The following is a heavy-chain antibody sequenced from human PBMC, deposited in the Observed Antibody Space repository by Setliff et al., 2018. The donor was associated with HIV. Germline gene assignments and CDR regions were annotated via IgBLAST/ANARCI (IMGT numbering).Heavy chain of an antibody. D-gene: IGHD3-22*01. Sequence: GGSLRLSCAASGFTFSNAWMSWVRQAPGKGLEWVANIKQDGSEKYYVDSVKGRFTISRDNAKNSLYLQMNSLRAEDTAVYYCARGPYYYDSSGPFDYWGQGTLVTVSS. CDR2: IKQDGSEK. V-gene: IGHV3-7*01. J-gene: IGHJ4*02. CDR3: ARGPYYYDSSGPFDY. CDR1: GFTFSNAW.